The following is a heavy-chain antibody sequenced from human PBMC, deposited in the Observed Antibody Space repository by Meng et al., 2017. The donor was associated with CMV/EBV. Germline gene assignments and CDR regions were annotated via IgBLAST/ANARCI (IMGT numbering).Heavy chain of an antibody. D-gene: IGHD6-13*01. Sequence: GSLRLSCTVSGYSISSGYYWGWIRQPPGKGLEWIGSIYHSGSTNYNPSLKSRVTISVDTSKNQFSLKLSSVTAADTAVYYCAGQNVAAAAGTVFDYWGQGTLVTVSS. CDR3: AGQNVAAAAGTVFDY. V-gene: IGHV4-38-2*02. CDR1: GYSISSGYY. J-gene: IGHJ4*02. CDR2: IYHSGST.